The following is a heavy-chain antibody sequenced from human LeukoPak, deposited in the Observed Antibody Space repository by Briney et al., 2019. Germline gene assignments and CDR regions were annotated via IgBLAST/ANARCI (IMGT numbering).Heavy chain of an antibody. V-gene: IGHV1-69*04. CDR2: IIPILGIA. CDR1: GGTFSSYA. CDR3: ARDYYGSGSYVPRIDY. Sequence: GSSVKVSCKASGGTFSSYAISWVRQAPGQGLEWMGWIIPILGIANYAQKFQGRVTITADKSTSTAYMELSSLRSEDTAVYYCARDYYGSGSYVPRIDYWGQGTLVTVSS. J-gene: IGHJ4*02. D-gene: IGHD3-10*01.